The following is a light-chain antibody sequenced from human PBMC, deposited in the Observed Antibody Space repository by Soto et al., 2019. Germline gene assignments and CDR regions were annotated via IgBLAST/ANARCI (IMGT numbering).Light chain of an antibody. CDR3: QQYDVPPPA. V-gene: IGKV1-33*01. Sequence: DIQLTQSPSSLSASVGDRVTITCQASQDVNNHLNWYQQKPGKAPKLLIYDASNLEGGVPSRFSGSKSGTDFTFTISTLQPEDFATYFCQQYDVPPPAFGPGTKVDIK. CDR1: QDVNNH. J-gene: IGKJ3*01. CDR2: DAS.